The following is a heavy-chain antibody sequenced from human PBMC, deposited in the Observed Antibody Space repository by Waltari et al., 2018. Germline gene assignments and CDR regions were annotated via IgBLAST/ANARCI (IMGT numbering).Heavy chain of an antibody. CDR1: GQTVSSNRAA. J-gene: IGHJ4*02. CDR2: TYYRSKWFN. Sequence: QGRLQQSGPGLVEPSQILSPPCVIPGQTVSSNRAAWNWIRQSPSRGLEWLGRTYYRSKWFNQYAVSVKSRITINPDTSKNQFSLQLNSVNPEDTAVYYCARGNLYFDYWGQGTLVTVSS. CDR3: ARGNLYFDY. V-gene: IGHV6-1*01.